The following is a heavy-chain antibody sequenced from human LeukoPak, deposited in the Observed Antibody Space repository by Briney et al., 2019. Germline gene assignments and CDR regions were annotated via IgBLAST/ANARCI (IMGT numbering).Heavy chain of an antibody. Sequence: PSETLSLTCTVSGXSISSSYGSWIRQPPGKGQEWIGYIYFTGITNYNPSLRSRVTMSLDTSKNQFSLKLSSVTAADTAVYYCARSSGAFDYWGQGALVTVSS. CDR2: IYFTGIT. CDR1: GXSISSSY. J-gene: IGHJ4*02. V-gene: IGHV4-59*01. CDR3: ARSSGAFDY.